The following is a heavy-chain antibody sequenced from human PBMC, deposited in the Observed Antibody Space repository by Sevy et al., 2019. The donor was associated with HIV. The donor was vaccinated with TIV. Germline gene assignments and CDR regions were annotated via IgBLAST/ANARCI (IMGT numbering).Heavy chain of an antibody. Sequence: SETLSLTCTVSGGSMSGYYLTWIRQPPGKGLEWIGYFYYSRTTNYNPSLKSRVTISVDRSKNQFSLKLNSVTAADTAVYYCATCSPDYYSGMDVWGQGTTVTVSS. CDR1: GGSMSGYY. V-gene: IGHV4-59*01. D-gene: IGHD2-15*01. CDR2: FYYSRTT. J-gene: IGHJ6*02. CDR3: ATCSPDYYSGMDV.